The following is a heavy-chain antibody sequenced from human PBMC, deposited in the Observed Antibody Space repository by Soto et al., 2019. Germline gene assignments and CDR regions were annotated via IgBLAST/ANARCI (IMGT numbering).Heavy chain of an antibody. J-gene: IGHJ4*02. CDR1: GYRFSNYW. D-gene: IGHD2-15*01. V-gene: IGHV5-51*01. CDR2: IYPGDSDT. Sequence: PGESLKISCKSSGYRFSNYWIVWVRQMSGKGLEWMGIIYPGDSDTRYSPSFQGQVTISADRSISTAYLQWSSLKASDTGMYFCARCGVVVNTTSFFYYWGQGVPVTVSS. CDR3: ARCGVVVNTTSFFYY.